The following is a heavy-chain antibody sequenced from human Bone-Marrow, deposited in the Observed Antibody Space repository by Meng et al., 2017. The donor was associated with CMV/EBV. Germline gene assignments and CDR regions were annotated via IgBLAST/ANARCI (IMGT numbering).Heavy chain of an antibody. CDR1: GGTFSSYA. Sequence: SVKVSCKASGGTFSSYAISWVRQAPGQGLEWMGGIIPIFGTANYAQKFQGRVTITTDESTSTAYMELSSLRSEDTAVYYCARGRNYYSNGEAFDPRGQGTLVTVSS. CDR3: ARGRNYYSNGEAFDP. V-gene: IGHV1-69*05. CDR2: IIPIFGTA. J-gene: IGHJ5*02. D-gene: IGHD4-11*01.